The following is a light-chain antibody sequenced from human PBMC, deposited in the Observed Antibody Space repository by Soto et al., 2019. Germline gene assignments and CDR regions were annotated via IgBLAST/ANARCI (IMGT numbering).Light chain of an antibody. CDR2: GAS. CDR1: QSVSSN. Sequence: EIVMTQSPATLSVSPGERATLSCRASQSVSSNLAWYQQKPGQAPRLLIYGASTRANGIPARFSGSGSGTEFTLTISSLQSEDFAVYYCQQYNNWPPGFTFGPGTKVDIK. CDR3: QQYNNWPPGFT. J-gene: IGKJ3*01. V-gene: IGKV3-15*01.